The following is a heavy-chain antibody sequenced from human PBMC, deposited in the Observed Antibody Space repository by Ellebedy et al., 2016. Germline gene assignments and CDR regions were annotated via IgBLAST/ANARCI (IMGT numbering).Heavy chain of an antibody. CDR2: ISASGGST. CDR3: AKPPSFIVGVTRV. Sequence: GGSLRLSCAASGFTFRSYAMSWVRQAPGKGLEWVAGISASGGSTSYGESVKGRFTISRDNSKSTLFLQMNSLRGEDTALYYCAKPPSFIVGVTRVWGQGTLVTVSS. J-gene: IGHJ4*02. CDR1: GFTFRSYA. D-gene: IGHD1-26*01. V-gene: IGHV3-23*01.